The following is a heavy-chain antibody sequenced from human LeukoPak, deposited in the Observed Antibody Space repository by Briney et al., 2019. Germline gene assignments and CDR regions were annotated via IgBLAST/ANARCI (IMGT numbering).Heavy chain of an antibody. Sequence: GGSLRLSCVACGFTFSDYYMSWMRQAPGKGREWVLYISSSGRTIYYADSVKGPFTISRDNAKKSLYLQMNSLRGEDTAVYYCARVFSESLGLSTPPLDYCGQRTLVTVSS. CDR1: GFTFSDYY. J-gene: IGHJ4*02. CDR2: ISSSGRTI. V-gene: IGHV3-11*04. D-gene: IGHD3-16*02. CDR3: ARVFSESLGLSTPPLDY.